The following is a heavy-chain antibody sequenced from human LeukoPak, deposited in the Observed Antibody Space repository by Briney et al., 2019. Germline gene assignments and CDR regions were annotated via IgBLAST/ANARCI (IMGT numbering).Heavy chain of an antibody. J-gene: IGHJ4*02. CDR2: IRYDGSDE. CDR3: AKGGQWLAPGLDY. CDR1: GFTFSDYG. Sequence: GGSPRLSCAASGFTFSDYGMHWARQAPGKGLEWVAFIRYDGSDEYYADSVKGRFTISRDNSKNTLYLQMNSLRAEDTAVYYCAKGGQWLAPGLDYWGQGTLVTVSS. D-gene: IGHD6-19*01. V-gene: IGHV3-30*02.